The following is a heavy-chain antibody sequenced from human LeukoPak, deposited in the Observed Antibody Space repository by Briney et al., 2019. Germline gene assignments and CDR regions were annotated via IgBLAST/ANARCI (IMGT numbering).Heavy chain of an antibody. V-gene: IGHV3-74*01. CDR1: GFTFSSYW. D-gene: IGHD3-9*01. Sequence: PGGSLRLSCAASGFTFSSYWMHWVRQAPGKGLVWGSRINSDGSSTSYADSVKGRFTISRDNAKSTLYLQMNSLRAEDTAVYYCARDPLLRYFDWLSQVGDYYGMDVWGQGTTVTVSS. J-gene: IGHJ6*02. CDR2: INSDGSST. CDR3: ARDPLLRYFDWLSQVGDYYGMDV.